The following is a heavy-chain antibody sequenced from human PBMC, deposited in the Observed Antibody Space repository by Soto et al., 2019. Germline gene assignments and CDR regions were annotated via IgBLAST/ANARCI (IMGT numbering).Heavy chain of an antibody. V-gene: IGHV3-53*01. Sequence: GSLRLSCAASGFTVSSNYMNWVRQAPGKGLEWVSVIYSDGSTYYADSVKGRFTISRDNSKNTLYLQMNSLRAEDTAVYYCARERSAAAYDYWGQGTLVTVSS. CDR1: GFTVSSNY. CDR2: IYSDGST. D-gene: IGHD6-25*01. J-gene: IGHJ4*02. CDR3: ARERSAAAYDY.